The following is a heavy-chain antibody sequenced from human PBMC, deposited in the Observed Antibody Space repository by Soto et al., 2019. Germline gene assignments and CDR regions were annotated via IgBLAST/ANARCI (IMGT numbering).Heavy chain of an antibody. CDR3: AKGRWIQLWRSLNFDY. CDR2: ISGSGGST. Sequence: EVQLLESGGGLVQPGGSLRLSCAASGFTFSSYAMSWVRQAPGKGLEWVSAISGSGGSTYYADSVKGRFTISRDNSKNTLYRQMNSLRAEDTAVYYCAKGRWIQLWRSLNFDYWGQGTLVTVSS. V-gene: IGHV3-23*01. J-gene: IGHJ4*02. D-gene: IGHD5-18*01. CDR1: GFTFSSYA.